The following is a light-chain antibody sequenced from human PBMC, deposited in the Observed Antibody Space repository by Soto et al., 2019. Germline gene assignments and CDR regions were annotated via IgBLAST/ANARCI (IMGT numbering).Light chain of an antibody. J-gene: IGKJ4*01. V-gene: IGKV3-20*01. Sequence: EIVLTQSPGTLSLSPGERATLSCRASQSVSSNYLAWYQQKPGQAPRLLIYGASSRATGIPDRFSGSGSGTDFTLTISRLEPEDFAVYYCQQYGSSPLTFGGGTKVVIK. CDR2: GAS. CDR1: QSVSSNY. CDR3: QQYGSSPLT.